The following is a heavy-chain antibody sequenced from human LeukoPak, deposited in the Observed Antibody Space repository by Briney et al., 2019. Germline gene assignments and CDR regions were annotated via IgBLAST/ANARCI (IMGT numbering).Heavy chain of an antibody. CDR3: ARESSGWLQLFDY. J-gene: IGHJ4*02. D-gene: IGHD5-24*01. V-gene: IGHV3-66*01. Sequence: PGGSLRLSCAASGFTVSSKYMSWVRQAPGKGLEWVSVIYSGGSTYYADSVKGRFTISRDNSKNTVYLQMNRLRAEDTAVYYCARESSGWLQLFDYWGQGTLVTVSS. CDR2: IYSGGST. CDR1: GFTVSSKY.